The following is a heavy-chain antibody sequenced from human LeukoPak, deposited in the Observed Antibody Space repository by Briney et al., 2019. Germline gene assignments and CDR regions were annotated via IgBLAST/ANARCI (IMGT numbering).Heavy chain of an antibody. CDR2: IKQDGSEK. Sequence: GGSLRLSCAASGFTFSSYWMSWVRQAPGKGLEWVANIKQDGSEKYYVDSVKGRFTISRDNAKNSLYLQMNSLRAEDTAVYYCARVTMVRGANAFDIWGQGTMVTVSS. CDR1: GFTFSSYW. J-gene: IGHJ3*02. V-gene: IGHV3-7*01. D-gene: IGHD3-10*01. CDR3: ARVTMVRGANAFDI.